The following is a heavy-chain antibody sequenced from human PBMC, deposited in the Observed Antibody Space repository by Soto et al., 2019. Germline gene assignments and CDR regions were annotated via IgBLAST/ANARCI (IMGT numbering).Heavy chain of an antibody. CDR1: GFTVSIHA. D-gene: IGHD2-15*01. CDR3: APHVSCSGGSCQYDAFAI. J-gene: IGHJ3*02. Sequence: EVQVLESGGVLVQPGGSLRLSCEGSGFTVSIHAMTWIRQAPVKGPEWVSTITADGVTYYAGSVKGRFAMSRDTSESTVYLQMNSLGAEDTAAYYCAPHVSCSGGSCQYDAFAIRGQGTMVTVSS. CDR2: ITADGVT. V-gene: IGHV3-23*01.